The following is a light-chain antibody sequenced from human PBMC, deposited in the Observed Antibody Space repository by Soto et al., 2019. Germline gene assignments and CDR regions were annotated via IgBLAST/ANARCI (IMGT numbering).Light chain of an antibody. J-gene: IGLJ3*02. CDR1: SSDIGASNY. V-gene: IGLV2-14*01. CDR3: SSYAVSTPLVV. CDR2: AVS. Sequence: QSALTQPASVSGSPGQWITISCTGTSSDIGASNYKFVSWYQQPPGNAPKLIIFAVSYRPSGVSNRFSGSKSGNAASLTISGLRAEDEADYYCSSYAVSTPLVVFGGGTKLTVL.